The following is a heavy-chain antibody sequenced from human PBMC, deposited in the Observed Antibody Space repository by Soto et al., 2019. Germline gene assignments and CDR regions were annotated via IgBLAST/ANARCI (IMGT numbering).Heavy chain of an antibody. Sequence: SETLSLTCVVSDGSFSGFYWSWIRQPPGKGLEWIGDIDHSGTTHYNPSLESRLTISVDTSKNHFSLSLSSVTAADAGTYFCSRGRPPRYWGQGTLVTVSS. CDR1: DGSFSGFY. V-gene: IGHV4-34*10. CDR3: SRGRPPRY. J-gene: IGHJ4*02. CDR2: IDHSGTT.